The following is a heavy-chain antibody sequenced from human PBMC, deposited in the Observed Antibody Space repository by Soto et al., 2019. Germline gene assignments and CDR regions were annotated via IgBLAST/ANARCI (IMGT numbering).Heavy chain of an antibody. J-gene: IGHJ4*02. D-gene: IGHD5-18*01. CDR3: ARVDTAMVTASY. V-gene: IGHV1-3*01. Sequence: ASVKVSCKASGNTVPNYAIHWVRQAPGQRLEWMGWINGRNGNTNYSEHFQGRVTMTTDTPTSTAYMELSSLTSDDTAVYYCARVDTAMVTASYWGQRTLDTVSS. CDR2: INGRNGNT. CDR1: GNTVPNYA.